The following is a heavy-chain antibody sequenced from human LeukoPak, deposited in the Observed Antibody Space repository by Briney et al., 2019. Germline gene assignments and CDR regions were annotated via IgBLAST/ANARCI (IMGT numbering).Heavy chain of an antibody. V-gene: IGHV3-20*04. Sequence: PGGSPRLSCAASGFSFDDYGMSWVRQAPGKGLEWVSGINWNGDTTAYADSVKGRFTISRDNAKNSLYLQLNSLRAEDTAWYYCARGARGTNSWYFRYWGQGTLVTVSS. CDR1: GFSFDDYG. J-gene: IGHJ4*02. CDR2: INWNGDTT. D-gene: IGHD6-13*01. CDR3: ARGARGTNSWYFRY.